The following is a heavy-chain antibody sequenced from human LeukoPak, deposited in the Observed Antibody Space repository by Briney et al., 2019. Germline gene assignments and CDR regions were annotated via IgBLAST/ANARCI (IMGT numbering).Heavy chain of an antibody. J-gene: IGHJ4*02. Sequence: PSETLSLTCTVSGDSISSGGYFWTRIRQHPGKGLEWIGYIYYSGTTYYNPSLKGRVTISVGSSKNQFSLSLSSVNAADTAVYYCARSLIRYCSSGTCSSFDYWGQGTLVTVSS. CDR3: ARSLIRYCSSGTCSSFDY. CDR2: IYYSGTT. CDR1: GDSISSGGYF. V-gene: IGHV4-31*03. D-gene: IGHD2-15*01.